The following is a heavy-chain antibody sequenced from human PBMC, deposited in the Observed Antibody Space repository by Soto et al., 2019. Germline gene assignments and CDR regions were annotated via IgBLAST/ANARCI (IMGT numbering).Heavy chain of an antibody. CDR2: IIPILGIA. Sequence: QVQLVQSGAEVKKPGSLVKVSCKASGGTFSSYTISWVRQAPGQGLEWMGRIIPILGIANYAQKFQGRVTITADKSTSTAYMELSSLRSEDTAVYYCARVKGITMVRGRDAFDIWGQGTMVTVSS. D-gene: IGHD3-10*01. CDR3: ARVKGITMVRGRDAFDI. CDR1: GGTFSSYT. V-gene: IGHV1-69*02. J-gene: IGHJ3*02.